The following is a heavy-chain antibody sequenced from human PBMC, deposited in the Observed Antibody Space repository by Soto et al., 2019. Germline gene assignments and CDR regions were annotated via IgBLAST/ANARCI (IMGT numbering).Heavy chain of an antibody. D-gene: IGHD5-18*01. CDR3: ARGPPIQLWTTALXY. CDR2: INHSGST. Sequence: SETLSLTCAVYGGSFSGYYWSWIRQPPGKGLEWIGEINHSGSTNYNPSLKSRVTISVDTSKNQFSLKLSSVTAADTAVYYCARGPPIQLWTTALXYWGQGTLVXVS. CDR1: GGSFSGYY. J-gene: IGHJ4*02. V-gene: IGHV4-34*01.